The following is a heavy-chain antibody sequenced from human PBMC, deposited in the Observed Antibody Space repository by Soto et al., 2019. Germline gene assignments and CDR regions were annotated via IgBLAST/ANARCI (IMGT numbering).Heavy chain of an antibody. CDR2: INGGNGDT. CDR3: ARGYCSSTSCQYYFDY. J-gene: IGHJ4*02. V-gene: IGHV1-3*01. Sequence: QVQLVQSGAEVKKPGSSVKVSCKASGGTFSSYAISWVRQAPGQGLEWMGGINGGNGDTKYSQKFQGRVTITRDTSASTAYMELTSLGSEDTAVYHCARGYCSSTSCQYYFDYWGQGTLVTVSS. D-gene: IGHD2-2*01. CDR1: GGTFSSYA.